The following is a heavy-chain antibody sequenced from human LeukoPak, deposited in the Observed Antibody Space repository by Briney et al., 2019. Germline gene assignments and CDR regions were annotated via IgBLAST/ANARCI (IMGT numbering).Heavy chain of an antibody. Sequence: SETLSLTCDVSGDSISSGYYWGWIRQPPGRGLEWIGTIYHSGSTYYNPSLKSRVTISADASKNQFSLTLNSVTAADTAVYYCARNSTSWSFDLWGRGTLVTVSS. J-gene: IGHJ2*01. CDR3: ARNSTSWSFDL. D-gene: IGHD3-10*01. CDR2: IYHSGST. V-gene: IGHV4-38-2*01. CDR1: GDSISSGYY.